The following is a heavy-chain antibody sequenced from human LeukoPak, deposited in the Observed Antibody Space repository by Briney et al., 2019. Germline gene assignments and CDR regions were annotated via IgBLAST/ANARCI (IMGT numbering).Heavy chain of an antibody. CDR2: IIPIFGTA. V-gene: IGHV1-69*13. CDR3: ARTNSPGQLRSMDV. D-gene: IGHD6-6*01. Sequence: GASVKVSCKASGGTFSSYAISWVRQAPGQGLGWMGGIIPIFGTANYAQKFQGRVTITADESTSTAYMELSSLRSEDTAIYYCARTNSPGQLRSMDVWGKGTTVAVSS. J-gene: IGHJ6*03. CDR1: GGTFSSYA.